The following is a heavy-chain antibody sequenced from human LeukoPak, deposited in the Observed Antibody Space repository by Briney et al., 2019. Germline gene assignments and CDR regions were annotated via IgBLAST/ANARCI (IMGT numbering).Heavy chain of an antibody. J-gene: IGHJ4*02. CDR1: GGSFSGYY. Sequence: SETLSLTCAVYGGSFSGYYWSWIRQPPGKGLEWIGEINHSGSTNYNPSLKSRVTISVDTSKNQFSLKLSSVTAEDTAVYYCTTGDSSSSPGASFDYWGQGTLVTVSS. D-gene: IGHD6-6*01. CDR2: INHSGST. V-gene: IGHV4-34*01. CDR3: TTGDSSSSPGASFDY.